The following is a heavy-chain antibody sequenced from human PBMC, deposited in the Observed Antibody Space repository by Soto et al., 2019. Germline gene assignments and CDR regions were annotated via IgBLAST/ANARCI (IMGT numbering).Heavy chain of an antibody. J-gene: IGHJ2*01. CDR1: GFNFVNSW. CDR3: ARALPTNNWYFDL. V-gene: IGHV3-7*03. Sequence: EVQLVESGGGLVQPGGSLRLSCAASGFNFVNSWMSWVRQAPGKGLEWVANINQDGSGKYYVDSMKGRFTISRDNPKNSLYLQMSSLRAEDTAVYYCARALPTNNWYFDLWGRGTLVTVSS. CDR2: INQDGSGK.